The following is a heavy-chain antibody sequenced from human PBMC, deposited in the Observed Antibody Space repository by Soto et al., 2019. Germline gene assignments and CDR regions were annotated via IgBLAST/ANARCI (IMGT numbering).Heavy chain of an antibody. CDR2: ISAYTDDP. V-gene: IGHV1-18*01. Sequence: GASVKVSCKASGNTFTNFGVTWVRQAPGQGLEWMGWISAYTDDPNYAQKFQGRVTMTIDTSTCTAYLDLRSLTSDDTAVYYCARVIPGAEAWFDPWGQGTLVTVSS. J-gene: IGHJ5*02. CDR3: ARVIPGAEAWFDP. CDR1: GNTFTNFG. D-gene: IGHD2-2*01.